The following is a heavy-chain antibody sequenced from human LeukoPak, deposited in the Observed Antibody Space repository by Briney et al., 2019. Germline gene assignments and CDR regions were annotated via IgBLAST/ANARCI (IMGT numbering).Heavy chain of an antibody. Sequence: GGSLRLSCAASGFTFSSYWMSWVRQAPGKGLEWVSGVRVSDETYYADAVKGRFTISRDNYENTLYLQMSGLRAEDTAVYYCAKGTGDAGYYFDYWGQGTLVTVSS. CDR3: AKGTGDAGYYFDY. D-gene: IGHD7-27*01. CDR2: VRVSDET. CDR1: GFTFSSYW. J-gene: IGHJ4*02. V-gene: IGHV3-23*01.